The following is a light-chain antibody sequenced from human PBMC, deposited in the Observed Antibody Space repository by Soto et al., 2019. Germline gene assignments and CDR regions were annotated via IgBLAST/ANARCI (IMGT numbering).Light chain of an antibody. Sequence: EIVMTQSPATLAVSPGERATLSCRASQRVGSNLAWYQQKPGQAPRLLIYGASTRATGIPVRFSGSGSGTEFTLTISSLQSEDFAIYYCQQYDTWPPLTFGGGTKVEIK. CDR1: QRVGSN. CDR2: GAS. J-gene: IGKJ4*01. V-gene: IGKV3-15*01. CDR3: QQYDTWPPLT.